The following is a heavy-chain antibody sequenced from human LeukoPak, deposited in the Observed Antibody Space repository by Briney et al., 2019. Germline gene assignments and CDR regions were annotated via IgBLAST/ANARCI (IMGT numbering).Heavy chain of an antibody. CDR3: ARSTVDTAMPDGY. D-gene: IGHD5-18*01. CDR1: GFTFSSYE. CDR2: ISSSGSTI. J-gene: IGHJ4*02. Sequence: PGGSLRLSCAASGFTFSSYEMNWVRQAPGKGLEWVSYISSSGSTIYYADSVKGRFTISRDNAKNSLYLQMNSLRAEDTAVYYCARSTVDTAMPDGYWGQGTLVTVSS. V-gene: IGHV3-48*03.